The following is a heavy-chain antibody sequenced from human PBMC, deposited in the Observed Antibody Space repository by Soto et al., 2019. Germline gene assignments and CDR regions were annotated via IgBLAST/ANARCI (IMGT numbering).Heavy chain of an antibody. CDR1: GFTFSSFE. CDR3: ARATYSSSYYFDS. Sequence: VGSLRLSCAASGFTFSSFEMNWVRQAPGKGLEWVSKIGSSGSTIWYADSVKGRFTISRDNAKNSLYLQMNSLRGEDTAVYYCARATYSSSYYFDSWGQGTLVTVSS. V-gene: IGHV3-48*03. CDR2: IGSSGSTI. D-gene: IGHD6-6*01. J-gene: IGHJ4*02.